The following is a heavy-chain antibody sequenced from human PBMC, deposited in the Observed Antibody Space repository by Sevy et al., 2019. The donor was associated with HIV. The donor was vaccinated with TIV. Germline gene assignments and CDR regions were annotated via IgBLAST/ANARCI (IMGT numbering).Heavy chain of an antibody. Sequence: GGSLRLSCAASGFTFSSYAMSWVRQAPGKGLEWLSTISGSAGSTYYADSLKGRFTISRDNSRTTLYLQMHSLRAEDTAVYYCAKPGKGGYTYGPDYFDYWGQGTLVTVSS. D-gene: IGHD5-18*01. J-gene: IGHJ4*02. CDR3: AKPGKGGYTYGPDYFDY. CDR1: GFTFSSYA. V-gene: IGHV3-23*01. CDR2: ISGSAGST.